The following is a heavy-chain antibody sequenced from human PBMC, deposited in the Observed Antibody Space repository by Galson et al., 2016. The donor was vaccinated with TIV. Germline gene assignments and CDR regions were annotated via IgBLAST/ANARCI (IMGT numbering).Heavy chain of an antibody. J-gene: IGHJ6*02. V-gene: IGHV1-69*13. D-gene: IGHD5-18*01. CDR2: FIPLFGTA. CDR1: GDTFSTYP. Sequence: SVKVSCKASGDTFSTYPFNWVRQAPGQGLEWLGGFIPLFGTANSAQKFQGRVTITADESTSTLYMEVSSLRSEDTAVYYCAKDRNTAMDTYHYYYGMDVWGQGTTVIVSS. CDR3: AKDRNTAMDTYHYYYGMDV.